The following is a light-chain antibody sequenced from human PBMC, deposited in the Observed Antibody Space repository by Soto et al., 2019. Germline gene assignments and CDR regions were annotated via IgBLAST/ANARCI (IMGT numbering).Light chain of an antibody. CDR3: QQYYSTPWT. CDR1: QSVLFTSNNKNY. Sequence: DIVMTQSPDSLAVSLGERATIKCKSSQSVLFTSNNKNYLAWFQQKPRQPPKLLLSWASTRESGVPDRFSGSGSGTDFTLTISSLQAEDVAVYYCQQYYSTPWTFGQGTKVEIK. V-gene: IGKV4-1*01. J-gene: IGKJ1*01. CDR2: WAS.